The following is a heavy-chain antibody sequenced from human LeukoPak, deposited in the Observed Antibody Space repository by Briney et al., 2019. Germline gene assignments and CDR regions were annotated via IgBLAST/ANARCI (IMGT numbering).Heavy chain of an antibody. V-gene: IGHV3-33*06. D-gene: IGHD5-24*01. Sequence: GGSLRLSCAASGFTFSSYGMHWVRQAPGKGLEWVAVIWYDGSNKYYADSVKGRFTISRDNPKNTLYLQMNSLRAEDTAVYYCAKGRTKMATTDAFDIWGQGTMVTVSS. CDR1: GFTFSSYG. CDR3: AKGRTKMATTDAFDI. CDR2: IWYDGSNK. J-gene: IGHJ3*02.